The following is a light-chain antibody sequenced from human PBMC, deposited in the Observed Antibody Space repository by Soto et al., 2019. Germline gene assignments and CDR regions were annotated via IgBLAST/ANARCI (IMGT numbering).Light chain of an antibody. V-gene: IGLV2-14*01. CDR1: SSDVGVYNY. CDR3: ISYTRSSTL. CDR2: DVS. J-gene: IGLJ2*01. Sequence: QSALTQPASVSGSPGQSITISCTGTSSDVGVYNYVSWYQQHPGKAPKRMIYDVSNRPSGVSNRFSGSKSGNTASLTISGLQAEDEADYYCISYTRSSTLFGGGTQLTVL.